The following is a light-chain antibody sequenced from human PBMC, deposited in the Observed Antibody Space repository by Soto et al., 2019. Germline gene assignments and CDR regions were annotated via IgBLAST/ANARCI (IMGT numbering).Light chain of an antibody. V-gene: IGKV1-12*01. CDR2: TGS. Sequence: IQLTQSPYSLSASVGDRVTITCPASQAIDSWLAWYQQKPGEAPKLLIFTGSLLHSGVPPRFSGSGSGTDFTLTISSLQPEDFATYYCQQTLSFPPTFGQGTKVDIK. CDR1: QAIDSW. J-gene: IGKJ1*01. CDR3: QQTLSFPPT.